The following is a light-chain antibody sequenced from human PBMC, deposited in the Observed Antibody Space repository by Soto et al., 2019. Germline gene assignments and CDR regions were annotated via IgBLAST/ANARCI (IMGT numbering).Light chain of an antibody. V-gene: IGKV1-9*01. CDR2: AAS. CDR3: QQTYSPPRT. CDR1: QGINIF. Sequence: DIQLTQSPSFLSASVGDRVTITCRASQGINIFLAWFQQKPGKAPNLLISAASTLQSGVPSRFSGSGSETEFTLIISSLQPEDFASYYCQQTYSPPRTFGQGTKLEI. J-gene: IGKJ2*01.